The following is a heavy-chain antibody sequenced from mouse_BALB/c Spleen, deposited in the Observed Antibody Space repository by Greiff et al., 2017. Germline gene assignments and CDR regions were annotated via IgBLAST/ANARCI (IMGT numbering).Heavy chain of an antibody. CDR2: INPSTGYT. J-gene: IGHJ2*01. Sequence: VQLVESGAELAKPGASVKMSCKASGYTFTSYWMHWVKQRPGQGLEWIGYINPSTGYTEYNQKFKDKATLTADKSSSTAYMQLSSLTSEDSAVYYCARQMITTDENYWGQGTTLTVSS. CDR3: ARQMITTDENY. V-gene: IGHV1-7*01. CDR1: GYTFTSYW. D-gene: IGHD2-4*01.